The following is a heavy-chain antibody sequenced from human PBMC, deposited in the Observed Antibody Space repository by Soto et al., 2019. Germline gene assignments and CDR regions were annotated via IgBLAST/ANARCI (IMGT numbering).Heavy chain of an antibody. Sequence: QVQLVQSGAEVKKPGASVKVSCKASGYTFTSYGISWVRQAPGQGLEWMGWISAYNGNTNYAQKLQGRVTMTTDTYTSTAYRELRSLRSDDTAVYSCARESSSSCHDYWGQGTLVTVSS. CDR2: ISAYNGNT. J-gene: IGHJ4*02. CDR1: GYTFTSYG. V-gene: IGHV1-18*01. CDR3: ARESSSSCHDY. D-gene: IGHD6-13*01.